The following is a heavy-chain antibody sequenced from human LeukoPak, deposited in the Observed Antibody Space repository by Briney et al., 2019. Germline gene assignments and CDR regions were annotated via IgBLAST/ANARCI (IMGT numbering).Heavy chain of an antibody. Sequence: ASVKVSCKVSGYTLTELSMHWVRQAPGKGLEWMGGFDPEDGETIYAQKFQGRVTMTEDTSTDTAYMELSSLRSEDTAVYYCATVLPTELAFDYWGQGTQVTVSS. CDR2: FDPEDGET. CDR1: GYTLTELS. V-gene: IGHV1-24*01. CDR3: ATVLPTELAFDY. J-gene: IGHJ4*02. D-gene: IGHD6-13*01.